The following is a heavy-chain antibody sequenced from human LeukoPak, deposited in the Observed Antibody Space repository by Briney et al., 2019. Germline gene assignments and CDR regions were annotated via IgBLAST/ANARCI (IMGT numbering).Heavy chain of an antibody. D-gene: IGHD1-26*01. CDR2: ISGGGSYT. CDR1: GFTFSTYA. Sequence: GGSLRLSCAASGFTFSTYAMTWVRQAPGKGLEWVSGISGGGSYTYYADSVKGRFTISRDNSKNTLSLQMNSLRAEDTAVYYCARDLAWGAAWGQGTLVTVSS. J-gene: IGHJ5*02. CDR3: ARDLAWGAA. V-gene: IGHV3-23*01.